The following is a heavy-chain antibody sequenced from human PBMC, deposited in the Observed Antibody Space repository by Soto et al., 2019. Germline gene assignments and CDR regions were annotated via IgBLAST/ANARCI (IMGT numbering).Heavy chain of an antibody. J-gene: IGHJ5*02. CDR2: IYYSGST. CDR3: ARHIIAVAGIDWFDP. D-gene: IGHD6-19*01. Sequence: SETLSLTCTVSGGSISSSSYYWGWIRQPPGKGLEWIGSIYYSGSTYYNPSLKSRVTISVDTSKNQFSLKLSSVTAADTAVYYCARHIIAVAGIDWFDPWGQGTLVTVSS. CDR1: GGSISSSSYY. V-gene: IGHV4-39*01.